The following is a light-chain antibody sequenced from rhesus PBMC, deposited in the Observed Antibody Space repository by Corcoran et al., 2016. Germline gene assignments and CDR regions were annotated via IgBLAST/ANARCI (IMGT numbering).Light chain of an antibody. Sequence: DIQMTQSPSSRSASVGDRVTITCRASENVNNYLNWYQQKPGKAPKPLISKASTFQRGVPSRFSGSGSGTDYPFTLFGLRSEDVATYYCQQYYGTPYTFGQGAKVEIQ. J-gene: IGKJ2*01. CDR3: QQYYGTPYT. V-gene: IGKV1-74*01. CDR1: ENVNNY. CDR2: KAS.